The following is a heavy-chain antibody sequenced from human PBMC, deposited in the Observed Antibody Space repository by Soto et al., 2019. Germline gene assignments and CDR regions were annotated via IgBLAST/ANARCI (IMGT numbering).Heavy chain of an antibody. Sequence: ASVKVSCKASGYTFTSYGISWVRQAPGQGLEWMGWISAYNGNTNYAQKLQGRVTMTTDTSTSTAYMGLRSLRSDDTAVYYCAREMANSSGWFWGSYYYYYGMDVWGQGTTVTVSS. CDR3: AREMANSSGWFWGSYYYYYGMDV. CDR1: GYTFTSYG. D-gene: IGHD6-19*01. CDR2: ISAYNGNT. J-gene: IGHJ6*02. V-gene: IGHV1-18*01.